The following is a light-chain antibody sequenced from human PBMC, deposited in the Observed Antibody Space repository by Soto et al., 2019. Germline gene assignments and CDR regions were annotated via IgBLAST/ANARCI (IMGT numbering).Light chain of an antibody. J-gene: IGLJ1*01. CDR2: DVS. V-gene: IGLV2-11*01. CDR3: CSYAGSYTLYV. Sequence: QSVLNQLRSVSGAHGRSVTISCTGTSSDVGGYNYVSWYQQHPGKAPKLMIYDVSKRPSGVPDRFSGSKSGNTASLTISGLQAEDEADYYCCSYAGSYTLYVFGTGTKVTVL. CDR1: SSDVGGYNY.